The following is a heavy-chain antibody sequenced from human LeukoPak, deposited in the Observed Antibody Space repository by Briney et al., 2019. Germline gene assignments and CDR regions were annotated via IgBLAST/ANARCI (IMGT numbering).Heavy chain of an antibody. J-gene: IGHJ5*02. D-gene: IGHD3-10*01. CDR3: AREDSSRSYFNWFDP. Sequence: GASVKVSCKASGYTFTGYYMHWVRQAPGLGLEWMGWINPNSGGTNYAQKFQGRVTMTRDKSISTAYMELSRLRSDDTAVYYCAREDSSRSYFNWFDPWGQGTLVTVSS. V-gene: IGHV1-2*02. CDR1: GYTFTGYY. CDR2: INPNSGGT.